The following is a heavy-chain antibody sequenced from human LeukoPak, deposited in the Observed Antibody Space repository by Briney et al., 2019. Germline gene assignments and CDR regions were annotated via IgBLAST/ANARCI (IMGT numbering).Heavy chain of an antibody. Sequence: GGSLRLSCAASGFTFSSYWMSWVRQAPGKGLEWVANIKRDGSEKYYVDSVKGRFTISRDNAKNSLYLQMNSLRAEDTAVYYCASGCSSTSCYRKGAFDYWGQGTLVTVSS. D-gene: IGHD2-2*02. CDR1: GFTFSSYW. CDR3: ASGCSSTSCYRKGAFDY. V-gene: IGHV3-7*01. J-gene: IGHJ4*02. CDR2: IKRDGSEK.